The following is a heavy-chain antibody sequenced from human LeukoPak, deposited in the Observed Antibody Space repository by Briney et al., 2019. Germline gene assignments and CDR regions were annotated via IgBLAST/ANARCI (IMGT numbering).Heavy chain of an antibody. Sequence: KPSETLTLACTVSSGVIRTYYWSWIGQPPGKGLEYIGYIYYTGSTTYNPSLESRVTMSVDTSKNQFSLQLSSVTAADTAVYHCARETYSSGGTCFFGPYYWGQGTLVTVSS. CDR3: ARETYSSGGTCFFGPYY. J-gene: IGHJ4*02. D-gene: IGHD2-15*01. CDR2: IYYTGST. CDR1: SGVIRTYY. V-gene: IGHV4-59*12.